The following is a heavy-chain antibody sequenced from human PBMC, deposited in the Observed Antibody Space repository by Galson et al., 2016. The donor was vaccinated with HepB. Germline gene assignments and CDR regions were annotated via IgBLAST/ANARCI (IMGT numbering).Heavy chain of an antibody. Sequence: SVKVSCKAPGDTFSTYGINWARQAPGQGLEWMGGIIPKFGTPNYAQKFQGRVTITADESTSTAYMALSSLRSEDTAMYYCTTGYTNTWYADTFDYWGPGTLVTVSS. D-gene: IGHD2-2*02. CDR3: TTGYTNTWYADTFDY. CDR2: IIPKFGTP. V-gene: IGHV1-69*13. CDR1: GDTFSTYG. J-gene: IGHJ4*02.